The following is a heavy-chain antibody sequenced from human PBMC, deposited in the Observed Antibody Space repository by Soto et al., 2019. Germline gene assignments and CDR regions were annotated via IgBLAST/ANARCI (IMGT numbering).Heavy chain of an antibody. CDR3: ARAYYDTKGYILDP. Sequence: ASVKVSCKASGYTFTCYGISWVRQAPGQGLEWMGWISAYNGNTNYAQKLQGRVTMTTDTSTSTAYMELRSLRSDDTAVYYCARAYYDTKGYILDPWGLGTLVTVSS. D-gene: IGHD3-3*01. CDR1: GYTFTCYG. J-gene: IGHJ5*02. V-gene: IGHV1-18*01. CDR2: ISAYNGNT.